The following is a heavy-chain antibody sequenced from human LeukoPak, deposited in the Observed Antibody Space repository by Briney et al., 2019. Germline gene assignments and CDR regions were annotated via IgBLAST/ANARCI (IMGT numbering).Heavy chain of an antibody. CDR3: ATIPTGGLVRAGVIDV. D-gene: IGHD2-21*01. CDR2: IYSGGST. J-gene: IGHJ6*02. V-gene: IGHV3-53*01. CDR1: GFTVSSNY. Sequence: GGSLRLSCAASGFTVSSNYMSWVRQAPGKGLEWVSVIYSGGSTYYADSVKGRFTISRDNAKNSVYLQMDSLKDEDTAVYYCATIPTGGLVRAGVIDVWGQGTTVTVSS.